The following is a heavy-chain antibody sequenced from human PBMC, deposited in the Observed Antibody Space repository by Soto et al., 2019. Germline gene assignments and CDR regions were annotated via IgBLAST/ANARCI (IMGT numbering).Heavy chain of an antibody. CDR3: AKDKPGTTSFDY. V-gene: IGHV3-23*01. CDR2: ISNRGDTT. Sequence: GGSLRLSCAASGFTISSYAMSWARQAPGKGLEWVSAISNRGDTTHYADSVKGRFTISRDTSKNTLYLQMNTLRAEDTAVYYCAKDKPGTTSFDYWGRGTPVTVSS. D-gene: IGHD1-1*01. CDR1: GFTISSYA. J-gene: IGHJ4*02.